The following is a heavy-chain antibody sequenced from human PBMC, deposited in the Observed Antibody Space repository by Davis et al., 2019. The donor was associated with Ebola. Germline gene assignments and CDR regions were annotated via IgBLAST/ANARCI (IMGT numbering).Heavy chain of an antibody. CDR1: GFTFSSYA. V-gene: IGHV3-23*01. D-gene: IGHD3-10*01. Sequence: PGGSLRLSCAASGFTFSSYAMSWVRQAPGKGLEWVSAISGSGGSTYYADSVKGRFTISRDKSKNTLYLQMNSLRAEDTAVYYCAKDRWFGELFVPLREFDPWGQGTLVTVSS. J-gene: IGHJ5*02. CDR3: AKDRWFGELFVPLREFDP. CDR2: ISGSGGST.